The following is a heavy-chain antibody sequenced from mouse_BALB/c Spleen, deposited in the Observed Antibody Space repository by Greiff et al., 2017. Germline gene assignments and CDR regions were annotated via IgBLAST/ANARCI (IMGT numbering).Heavy chain of an antibody. CDR1: GFTFSSYA. CDR2: ISSGGST. D-gene: IGHD1-1*01. V-gene: IGHV5-6-5*01. Sequence: DVKLQESGGGLVKPGGSLKLSCAASGFTFSSYAMSWVRQTPEKRLEWVASISSGGSTYYPDSVKGRFTISRDNARNILYLQMSSLRSEDTAMYYCARIGYYGSSSYAMDYWGQGTSVTVSS. CDR3: ARIGYYGSSSYAMDY. J-gene: IGHJ4*01.